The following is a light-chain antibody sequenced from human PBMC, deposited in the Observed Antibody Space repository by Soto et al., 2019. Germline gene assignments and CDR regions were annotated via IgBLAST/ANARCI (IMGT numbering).Light chain of an antibody. CDR1: QSISNW. J-gene: IGKJ1*01. V-gene: IGKV1-5*01. CDR2: DVS. CDR3: QQYNSYPWT. Sequence: DIQMTQSPSTLSASVGDRVTITCRASQSISNWLAWYQQKPGKAPKLLIYDVSRLESGVPSRFGGSGSGTEFTLTISSLQPDDFATYYGQQYNSYPWTFGQGTKVEIK.